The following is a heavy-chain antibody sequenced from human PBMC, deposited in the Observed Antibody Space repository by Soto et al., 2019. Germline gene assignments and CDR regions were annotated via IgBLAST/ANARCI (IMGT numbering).Heavy chain of an antibody. Sequence: EVQLVESGGGLIQPGGSLRLSCAASGFTVSSNYMSWVRQAPGKGLEWVSRIRGDGNSPNYADSVKGRFTVSRDNAKNTLFLQMSSLRAEDTAVYFCARGGYSYHLDYWGQGTLVTVSS. CDR1: GFTVSSNY. V-gene: IGHV3-74*02. J-gene: IGHJ4*02. D-gene: IGHD5-18*01. CDR3: ARGGYSYHLDY. CDR2: IRGDGNSP.